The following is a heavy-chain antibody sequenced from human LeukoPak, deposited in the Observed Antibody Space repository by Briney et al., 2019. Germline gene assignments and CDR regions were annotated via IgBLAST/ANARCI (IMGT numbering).Heavy chain of an antibody. CDR1: GGTFSSYT. Sequence: SVKVSCKASGGTFSSYTISWVRQAPGQGLEWMGRIIPILGIANYAQKLQGRVTITADNSTSTAYMELSSLRSEDTAVYYCARSGEVVPAAITTTLGWFDPWGQGTLVTVSS. D-gene: IGHD2-2*01. J-gene: IGHJ5*02. V-gene: IGHV1-69*02. CDR3: ARSGEVVPAAITTTLGWFDP. CDR2: IIPILGIA.